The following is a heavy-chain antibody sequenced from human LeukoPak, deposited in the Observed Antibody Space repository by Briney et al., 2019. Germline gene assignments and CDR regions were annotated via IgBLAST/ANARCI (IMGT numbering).Heavy chain of an antibody. Sequence: GASLKVACKASGYTFTSYGISWVRQAPGQGLEWMGWISAYNGNTNYAQKLQGRVTMTTDTSTSTAYMELRSLRSDDTAVYYCAREVADYGNYGWFDPWGQGTLVTVSS. V-gene: IGHV1-18*01. J-gene: IGHJ5*02. CDR2: ISAYNGNT. D-gene: IGHD4-11*01. CDR3: AREVADYGNYGWFDP. CDR1: GYTFTSYG.